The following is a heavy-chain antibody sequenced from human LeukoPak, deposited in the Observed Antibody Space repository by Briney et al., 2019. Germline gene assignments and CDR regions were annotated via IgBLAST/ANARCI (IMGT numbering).Heavy chain of an antibody. V-gene: IGHV1-2*02. Sequence: ASVKVSCKASGFIFTGYYMHWVRQAPGQGLEWMGWMNPKTADTGSARKFQGRVTMTRDTSISTAYMELSRLRSDDTAVYYCARLRSSIDDYWGQGTLVTVSS. CDR1: GFIFTGYY. CDR3: ARLRSSIDDY. CDR2: MNPKTADT. J-gene: IGHJ4*02. D-gene: IGHD5-12*01.